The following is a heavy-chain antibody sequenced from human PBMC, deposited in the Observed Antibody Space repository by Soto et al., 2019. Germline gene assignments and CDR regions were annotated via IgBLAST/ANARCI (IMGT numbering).Heavy chain of an antibody. Sequence: QVQLVQSGAEVKKPGSSVKVSCEASGGTFSSLDINWVRQAPGQGLEWMGGIIPISETTNYAQIFQGRVSIVADISTSTAYMELSRLRSEDTAVYYCARALLSHSYDSGGYDYYFHAMDVWGQGTPVTVSS. J-gene: IGHJ6*02. V-gene: IGHV1-69*06. CDR3: ARALLSHSYDSGGYDYYFHAMDV. CDR2: IIPISETT. CDR1: GGTFSSLD. D-gene: IGHD3-22*01.